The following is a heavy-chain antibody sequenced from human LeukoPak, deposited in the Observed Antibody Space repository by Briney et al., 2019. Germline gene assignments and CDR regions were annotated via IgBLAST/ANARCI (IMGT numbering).Heavy chain of an antibody. CDR2: IYPGDSDT. V-gene: IGHV5-51*01. Sequence: GEPLKFPCKGPGYRFTSFLIGWVRQMPGKGLEWMGIIYPGDSDTIYSPSSQGQVTISADKPISTAYLQWTCLKAPPTPMYYCAGLDTATIDYWGQGTLDTVS. J-gene: IGHJ4*02. CDR3: AGLDTATIDY. D-gene: IGHD5-18*01. CDR1: GYRFTSFL.